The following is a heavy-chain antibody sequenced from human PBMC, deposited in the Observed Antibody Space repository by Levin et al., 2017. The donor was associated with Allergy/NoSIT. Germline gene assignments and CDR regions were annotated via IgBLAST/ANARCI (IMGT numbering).Heavy chain of an antibody. Sequence: PSGGSLRLSCAASGFTFSSYLMHWVRQAPGKGLVWVSRINRDGSSTSYADSVKGRFTISRDNAKNTLYLQMNSLTADDTAVYYCARGYSYCGGDCYYYWGQGTLVTVSS. CDR2: INRDGSST. CDR1: GFTFSSYL. CDR3: ARGYSYCGGDCYYY. D-gene: IGHD2-21*02. V-gene: IGHV3-74*01. J-gene: IGHJ4*02.